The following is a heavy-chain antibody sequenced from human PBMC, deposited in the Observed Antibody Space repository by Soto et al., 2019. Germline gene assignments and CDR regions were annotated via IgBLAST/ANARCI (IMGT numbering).Heavy chain of an antibody. V-gene: IGHV1-2*02. CDR1: GYTFTGYY. CDR3: ARDGDTAVVTAASVVGYCDGMDV. D-gene: IGHD5-18*01. J-gene: IGHJ6*02. Sequence: QVQLVQSGAEVKKPGASVKVSCKASGYTFTGYYMHWVRQAPGQGLEWMGWINPNRGGTNYAQKFQGGVTKTRDTVISPAYMELSRLRSDDTAVYCCARDGDTAVVTAASVVGYCDGMDVWGQGAPVTVSS. CDR2: INPNRGGT.